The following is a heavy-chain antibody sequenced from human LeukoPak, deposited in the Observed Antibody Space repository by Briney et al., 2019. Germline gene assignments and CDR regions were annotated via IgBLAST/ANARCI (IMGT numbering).Heavy chain of an antibody. Sequence: ASVKVSCKASGYTFTDYYMLWVRQAPGQGLEWMGWTNPKNGATNYAQKFQGRVTMTRDTSISTAYMEVSRLGSDDTAVYYCARQWEPRRMGHYYYYMDVWGKGTTVTVSS. D-gene: IGHD1-26*01. CDR2: TNPKNGAT. V-gene: IGHV1-2*02. CDR1: GYTFTDYY. J-gene: IGHJ6*03. CDR3: ARQWEPRRMGHYYYYMDV.